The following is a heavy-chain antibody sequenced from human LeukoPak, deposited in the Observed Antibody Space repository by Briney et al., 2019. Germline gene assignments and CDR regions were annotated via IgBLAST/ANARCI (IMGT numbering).Heavy chain of an antibody. D-gene: IGHD4-17*01. CDR1: GFTFSSYA. J-gene: IGHJ6*03. CDR2: INHSGST. CDR3: ARGVGYGDYYYYYYYMDV. V-gene: IGHV4-34*01. Sequence: PGGSLRLSCAASGFTFSSYAMSWVRQAPGKGLEWIGEINHSGSTNYNPSLKSRVTISVDTSKNQFSLKLSSVTAADTAVYYCARGVGYGDYYYYYYYMDVWGKGTTVTVSS.